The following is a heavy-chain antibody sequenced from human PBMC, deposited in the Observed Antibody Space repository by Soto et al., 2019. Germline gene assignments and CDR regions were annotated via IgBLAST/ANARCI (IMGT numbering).Heavy chain of an antibody. Sequence: EVQLVESGGGLVQPGGSLRLSCAASGFTFSSYSINWVRQAPGKGLGWVSYISTSGSTIYYADSVKGRFTISRDNARNSVYLQVNSLRAEDTAVYYCAREGGMDVWGQGTTVTVSS. V-gene: IGHV3-48*01. CDR2: ISTSGSTI. CDR1: GFTFSSYS. J-gene: IGHJ6*02. CDR3: AREGGMDV.